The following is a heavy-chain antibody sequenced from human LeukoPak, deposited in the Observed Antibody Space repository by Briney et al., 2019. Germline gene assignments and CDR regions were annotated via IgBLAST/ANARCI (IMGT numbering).Heavy chain of an antibody. J-gene: IGHJ4*02. CDR2: MSSSGSTI. Sequence: GGSLRLSCAASGFTFNDYYMSWIRQAPGKGLVWVSYMSSSGSTIYYADSVKGRFTISRDNAKNSLYLQMNSLRAEDTAVYYCARESRQWLVLGGVDYWGQGTLVTVSS. CDR1: GFTFNDYY. V-gene: IGHV3-11*04. CDR3: ARESRQWLVLGGVDY. D-gene: IGHD6-19*01.